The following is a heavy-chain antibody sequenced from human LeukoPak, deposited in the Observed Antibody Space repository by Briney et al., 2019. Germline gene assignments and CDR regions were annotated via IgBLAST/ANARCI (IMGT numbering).Heavy chain of an antibody. CDR3: ARAWGAIAANWFDP. J-gene: IGHJ5*02. CDR2: IYTSGST. CDR1: GGSISSYY. D-gene: IGHD6-13*01. Sequence: SETLSLTCTVSGGSISSYYWSWIRQIAGKGLEWIGRIYTSGSTNYNPSLKSRVTMSVDTSKNQFSLKLSSVTAADTAVYYCARAWGAIAANWFDPWGQGTLVTVSS. V-gene: IGHV4-4*07.